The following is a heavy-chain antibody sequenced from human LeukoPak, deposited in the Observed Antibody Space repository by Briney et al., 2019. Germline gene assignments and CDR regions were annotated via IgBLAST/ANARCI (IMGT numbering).Heavy chain of an antibody. V-gene: IGHV3-13*04. CDR3: VGRLRGWSSGFDY. J-gene: IGHJ4*02. CDR2: IGAAGEM. Sequence: GSLRLSCVASGFTFSSYDMHWVRQATGKGLEWVSTIGAAGEMFYPGSVKGRFTISRDDAKNSMYLQMNSLRAGDTAVYYCVGRLRGWSSGFDYWGQGILVTVSS. CDR1: GFTFSSYD. D-gene: IGHD6-19*01.